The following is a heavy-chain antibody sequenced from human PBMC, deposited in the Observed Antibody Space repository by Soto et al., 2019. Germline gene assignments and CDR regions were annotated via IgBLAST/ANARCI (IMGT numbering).Heavy chain of an antibody. CDR3: ARNCYGSGSYWFDP. CDR2: IYYSGST. V-gene: IGHV4-59*01. D-gene: IGHD3-10*01. J-gene: IGHJ5*02. Sequence: SETLSLTCTVPGGSISSYYWSWIRQPPGKGLEWIGYIYYSGSTNYNPSLKSRVTISVDTSKNQFSLKLSSVTAADTAVYYCARNCYGSGSYWFDPWGQGTLVTVSS. CDR1: GGSISSYY.